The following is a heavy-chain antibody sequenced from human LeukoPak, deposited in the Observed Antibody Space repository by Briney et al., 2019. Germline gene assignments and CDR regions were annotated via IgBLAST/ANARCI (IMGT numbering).Heavy chain of an antibody. Sequence: ASVKVSCKASGYTFAKYDMHWVRQAPGQRLEWMGWINTGNGNTKYSQEFQGRVTITRDTSASTAYMELSSLRSEDMAVYYCARVTSGSSYRPFDYWGQGTLVTVSS. J-gene: IGHJ4*02. V-gene: IGHV1-3*03. CDR3: ARVTSGSSYRPFDY. CDR2: INTGNGNT. CDR1: GYTFAKYD. D-gene: IGHD3-10*01.